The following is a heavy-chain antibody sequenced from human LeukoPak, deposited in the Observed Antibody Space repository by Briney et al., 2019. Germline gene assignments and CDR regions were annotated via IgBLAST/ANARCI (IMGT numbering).Heavy chain of an antibody. CDR2: MSCSGSSI. V-gene: IGHV3-23*01. J-gene: IGHJ4*02. D-gene: IGHD2-15*01. CDR3: AKARGCCSDGSWYWFDY. Sequence: PGGPLRLSCAASGFTFSSYAMSWVRQAPGKGLEWVSTMSCSGSSIFYADSVKRRLTISRDNSKNTLYLQMNRLRAEDTAVYFRAKARGCCSDGSWYWFDYWGQGTVVTVSS. CDR1: GFTFSSYA.